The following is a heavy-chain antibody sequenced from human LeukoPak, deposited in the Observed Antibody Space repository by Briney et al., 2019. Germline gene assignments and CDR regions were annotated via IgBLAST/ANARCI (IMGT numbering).Heavy chain of an antibody. J-gene: IGHJ4*02. CDR1: GYTFTSYG. CDR2: ISAYNGNS. D-gene: IGHD3-16*01. V-gene: IGHV1-18*01. Sequence: ASVKVSCKASGYTFTSYGISWVRQAPGQGLEWMGWISAYNGNSNYAQKFQGRVTMTTDTSTSTGYMELRSLRSDDTAVYYCARGRYGWLPFDYWGQGTLVTVSS. CDR3: ARGRYGWLPFDY.